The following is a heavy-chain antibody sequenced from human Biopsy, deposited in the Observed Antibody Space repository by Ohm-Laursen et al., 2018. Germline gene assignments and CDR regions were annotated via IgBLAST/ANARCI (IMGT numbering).Heavy chain of an antibody. V-gene: IGHV1-2*02. D-gene: IGHD3-22*01. Sequence: ASVKASCKASGYTFTGYHVRWVRQAPGQGLEWMGWINAKTGDTNYAQKFQGRVTMTRDTPISTAYVDLSSLRSDDTAVYYCTRGGYYYDSLAYYYWFDPWGQGTLVTVSS. CDR3: TRGGYYYDSLAYYYWFDP. J-gene: IGHJ5*02. CDR1: GYTFTGYH. CDR2: INAKTGDT.